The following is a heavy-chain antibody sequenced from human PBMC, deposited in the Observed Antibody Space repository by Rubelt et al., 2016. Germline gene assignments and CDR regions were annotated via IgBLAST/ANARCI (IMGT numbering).Heavy chain of an antibody. D-gene: IGHD4-17*01. CDR2: ISGSGGST. CDR3: AKGKPMTTVTYFDY. Sequence: EVQVVDSGGGLVQPGGSLRLSCAASGFTFNNYAMTWVRQAPGKGLEWVSSISGSGGSTYYADSVKGRFTISRDNSKNSLYLQMNSLRAEDTAVYYCAKGKPMTTVTYFDYWGQGTLVAVSS. CDR1: GFTFNNYA. V-gene: IGHV3-23*04. J-gene: IGHJ4*02.